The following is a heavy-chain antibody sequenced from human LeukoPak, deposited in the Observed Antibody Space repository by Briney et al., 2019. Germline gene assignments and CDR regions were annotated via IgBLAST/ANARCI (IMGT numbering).Heavy chain of an antibody. J-gene: IGHJ3*02. CDR3: ARDHVATNDAFDI. Sequence: ASVKVSCKASGYTFTSYGISWVRQAPGQGLEWMGWINPNSGGTNYAQKFQGRVTMTRDTSISTAYMELSRLRSDDTAVYYCARDHVATNDAFDIWGQGTMVTVSS. CDR2: INPNSGGT. CDR1: GYTFTSYG. D-gene: IGHD1-26*01. V-gene: IGHV1-2*02.